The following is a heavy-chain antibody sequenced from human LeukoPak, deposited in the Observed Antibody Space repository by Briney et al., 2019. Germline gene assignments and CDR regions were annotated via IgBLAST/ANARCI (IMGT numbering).Heavy chain of an antibody. CDR3: ARISNGIPDY. D-gene: IGHD1-1*01. V-gene: IGHV3-48*01. Sequence: PGGSLRLSCAASGFTFSSYSMKWVRQAPGKGLEWASYISISSTTIYYADSVKGRFTISRDNAKNSLYLQMNSLRAEDTAVYYCARISNGIPDYWGQGTLVTVSS. J-gene: IGHJ4*02. CDR2: ISISSTTI. CDR1: GFTFSSYS.